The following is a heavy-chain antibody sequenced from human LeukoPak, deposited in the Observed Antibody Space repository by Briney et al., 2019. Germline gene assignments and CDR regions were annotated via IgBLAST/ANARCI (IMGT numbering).Heavy chain of an antibody. V-gene: IGHV3-30*04. Sequence: GGSLRLSCAASGFTFSSYAMHWVRQAPGKGLEWVAVISYDGSNKYYADSVKGRFTISRDNSKNTLYLQMNSLRAEDTAVYYCAGDSGGATHYFDYWGHGTLVTVSS. CDR2: ISYDGSNK. CDR1: GFTFSSYA. J-gene: IGHJ4*01. D-gene: IGHD1-26*01. CDR3: AGDSGGATHYFDY.